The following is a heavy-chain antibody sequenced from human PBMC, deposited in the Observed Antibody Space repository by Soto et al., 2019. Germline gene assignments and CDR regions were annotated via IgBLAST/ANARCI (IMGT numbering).Heavy chain of an antibody. J-gene: IGHJ4*02. V-gene: IGHV1-18*01. CDR1: GYTFTTYG. CDR3: ARGPTDYYDNSGDYFLDY. Sequence: QVQLVQSGAEVKKPGASVKVSCKASGYTFTTYGMSWVRQAPGQGRDWMGWISTYNGNTKYAERLQGRVTTTTDTTTSTAYMELRSLRSDDTAVYYCARGPTDYYDNSGDYFLDYWGQGTLVTVSS. D-gene: IGHD3-22*01. CDR2: ISTYNGNT.